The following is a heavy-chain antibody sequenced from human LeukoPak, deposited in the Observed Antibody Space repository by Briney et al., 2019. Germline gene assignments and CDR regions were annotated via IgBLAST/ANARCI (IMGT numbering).Heavy chain of an antibody. D-gene: IGHD3-16*01. J-gene: IGHJ4*02. CDR2: ISSSSSYI. Sequence: GWSLRLSCAASGFTFSSYSMNLVRQAPGKGLEWVSSISSSSSYIYYADSVKGRFNISRDNAKNSLYLEMNTLRAEDTGVYYCVSGVYPWYFYYWGQGTTVTVSS. CDR3: VSGVYPWYFYY. V-gene: IGHV3-21*01. CDR1: GFTFSSYS.